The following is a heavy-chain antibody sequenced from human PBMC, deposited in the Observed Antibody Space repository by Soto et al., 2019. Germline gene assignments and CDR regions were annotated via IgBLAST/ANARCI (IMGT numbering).Heavy chain of an antibody. Sequence: EVQLVESGGGLVQPGGSLRLSCAASGFTFSSYSMNWVRQAPGKGLEWVSYISSSSSTIYYADSVKGRFTISRDNAKNSLYLQMNRLSDEDTAVYYCARVGGGYSYFDYWGQGTLVTGSA. V-gene: IGHV3-48*02. J-gene: IGHJ4*02. CDR3: ARVGGGYSYFDY. D-gene: IGHD5-18*01. CDR2: ISSSSSTI. CDR1: GFTFSSYS.